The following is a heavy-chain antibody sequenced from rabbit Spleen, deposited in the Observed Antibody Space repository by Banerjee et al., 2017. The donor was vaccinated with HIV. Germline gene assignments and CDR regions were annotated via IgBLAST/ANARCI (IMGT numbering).Heavy chain of an antibody. CDR2: TDAGSRDST. CDR1: GFSFSSSYW. V-gene: IGHV1S45*01. CDR3: ARDTASSFSSYGMDL. J-gene: IGHJ6*01. D-gene: IGHD8-1*01. Sequence: QEQLEESGGDLVKPGASLTLTCTASGFSFSSSYWICWVRQAPGKGLEWIACTDAGSRDSTFYASWAKGRFTCSKTSSTTVTLQMTSLTVADTATYFCARDTASSFSSYGMDLWGPGTLVTVS.